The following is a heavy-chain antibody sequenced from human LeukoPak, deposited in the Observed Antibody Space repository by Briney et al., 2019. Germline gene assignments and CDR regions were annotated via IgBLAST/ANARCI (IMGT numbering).Heavy chain of an antibody. V-gene: IGHV1-46*01. CDR2: IHPSGGTT. CDR1: GYTFTNFY. D-gene: IGHD1-1*01. J-gene: IGHJ4*02. Sequence: GASVKVSCKASGYTFTNFYIHWVRQAPGQGLEWMGIIHPSGGTTSYAQKFQGRDTLTRDTSTSTVYMEVNSLRSEDTAVYYCARDSSNSIDYWGQGTLVFVSS. CDR3: ARDSSNSIDY.